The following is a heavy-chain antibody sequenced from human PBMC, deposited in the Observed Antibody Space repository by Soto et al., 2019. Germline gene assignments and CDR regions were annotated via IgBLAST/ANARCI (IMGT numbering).Heavy chain of an antibody. V-gene: IGHV1-8*01. CDR2: MNANSGNT. Sequence: QVQLVQSGAEVKKPGASVKVSCKASGYTFTSYDINWVRQATGQGLEWMGWMNANSGNTGYAQKFQGRVTMTRNTSISTAYMEPTSIRSEDTAVYYCAITHLRFGEHHYWGQGTQVTVSS. J-gene: IGHJ4*02. CDR1: GYTFTSYD. D-gene: IGHD3-10*01. CDR3: AITHLRFGEHHY.